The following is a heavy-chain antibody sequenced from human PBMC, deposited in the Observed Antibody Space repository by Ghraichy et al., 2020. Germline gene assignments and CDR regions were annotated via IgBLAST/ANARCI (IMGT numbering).Heavy chain of an antibody. CDR2: IYASGTT. D-gene: IGHD1-26*01. V-gene: IGHV4-4*07. CDR3: ASDSVGATTWYSDL. CDR1: GGSINSYY. J-gene: IGHJ2*01. Sequence: SETLSLTCTVSGGSINSYYLNWIRQPPGKGLEWIVRIYASGTTNYNPSLKTRVSLSMDTSKNQFSLKLSSVTAADTAVYYCASDSVGATTWYSDLWGRGTLVTVSS.